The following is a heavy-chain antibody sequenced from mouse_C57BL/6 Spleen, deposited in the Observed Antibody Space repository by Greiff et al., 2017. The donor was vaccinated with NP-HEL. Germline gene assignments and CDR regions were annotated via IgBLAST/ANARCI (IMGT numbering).Heavy chain of an antibody. CDR1: GYTFTDYE. Sequence: VKRVESGAELVRPGASVTLSCKASGYTFTDYEMHWVKQTPVHGLEWIGAIDPETGGTAYNQKFKGKAILTADKSSSTAYMELRSLTSEDSAVYYCTPRDYDYDGYWGQGTLVTVSA. D-gene: IGHD2-4*01. J-gene: IGHJ3*01. CDR2: IDPETGGT. V-gene: IGHV1-15*01. CDR3: TPRDYDYDGY.